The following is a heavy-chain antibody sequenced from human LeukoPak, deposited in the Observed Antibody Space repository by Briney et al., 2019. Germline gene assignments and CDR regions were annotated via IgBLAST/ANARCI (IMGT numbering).Heavy chain of an antibody. CDR2: INHSGGT. Sequence: SETLSLTCAVYGGSFSNYYWSWIRQSPGKGLEWIGEINHSGGTIYNPSLKSRATISIDTSKNQFSLKLSSVTAADTAVYYCARVRRVAAAGRYYYYYYGMDVWGQGTTVTVSS. V-gene: IGHV4-34*01. CDR1: GGSFSNYY. J-gene: IGHJ6*02. D-gene: IGHD6-13*01. CDR3: ARVRRVAAAGRYYYYYYGMDV.